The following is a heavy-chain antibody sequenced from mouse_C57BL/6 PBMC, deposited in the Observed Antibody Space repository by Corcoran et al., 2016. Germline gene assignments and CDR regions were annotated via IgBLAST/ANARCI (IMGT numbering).Heavy chain of an antibody. D-gene: IGHD2-5*01. CDR2: INPYNGGT. Sequence: EVQLQQSGPVLVKPGASVKMSCKASGYTFTDYYMNWVKQSHGKSLEWIGVINPYNGGTSYNQKFKGKATLTVDKSSSTAYMELNSLTSEDSAVYYCARYSNYVWAMDYWGQGTSVTVSS. CDR1: GYTFTDYY. CDR3: ARYSNYVWAMDY. V-gene: IGHV1-19*01. J-gene: IGHJ4*01.